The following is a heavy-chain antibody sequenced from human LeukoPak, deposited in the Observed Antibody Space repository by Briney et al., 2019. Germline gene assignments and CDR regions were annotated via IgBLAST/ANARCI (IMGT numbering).Heavy chain of an antibody. CDR2: IRASGGST. V-gene: IGHV3-23*01. D-gene: IGHD4-23*01. J-gene: IGHJ6*02. CDR3: ARLTGGGNVEYYYYYGMDV. Sequence: GGSLRLSCGASGFTFSNYAMSWVRQAPGKGLEWVSSIRASGGSTYYADSVKGRFTISRDNSKNTLYLQMNGLRAEDTAVYYCARLTGGGNVEYYYYYGMDVWGQGTTVTVSS. CDR1: GFTFSNYA.